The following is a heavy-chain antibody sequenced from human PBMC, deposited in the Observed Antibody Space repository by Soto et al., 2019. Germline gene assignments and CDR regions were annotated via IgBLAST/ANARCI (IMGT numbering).Heavy chain of an antibody. CDR3: ARGRDGNWFDP. J-gene: IGHJ5*02. CDR1: VCSSSSGDYY. V-gene: IGHV4-30-4*01. CDR2: IYYSGST. Sequence: PSETLSLTFTVSVCSSSSGDYYWSWIRQPPGKGLEWIGYIYYSGSTYYNPSLKSRVTISVDTSKNQFSLKLSSVTAADTAVYYCARGRDGNWFDPWGQGTLVTGSS.